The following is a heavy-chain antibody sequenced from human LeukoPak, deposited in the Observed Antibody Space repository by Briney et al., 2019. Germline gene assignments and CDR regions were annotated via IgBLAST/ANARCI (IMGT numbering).Heavy chain of an antibody. D-gene: IGHD2-8*02. Sequence: PGGSLRLSCAASGFTFINAWMSWVRQAPGKGLEWVGRIKSKSDGATADYAAPVRGRFTISRDDSSDTLYLQVNSLKAEDTAVYYCITHSGCTGSGRYRANWGQGTLVTVSS. CDR1: GFTFINAW. CDR2: IKSKSDGATA. V-gene: IGHV3-15*01. J-gene: IGHJ4*02. CDR3: ITHSGCTGSGRYRAN.